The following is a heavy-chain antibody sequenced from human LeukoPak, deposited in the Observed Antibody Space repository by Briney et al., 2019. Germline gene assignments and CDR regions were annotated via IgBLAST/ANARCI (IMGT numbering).Heavy chain of an antibody. D-gene: IGHD3-22*01. J-gene: IGHJ4*02. CDR3: ARGWGYYDSSGYPLDY. CDR1: GYTLTELS. V-gene: IGHV1-24*01. Sequence: ASVKVSCKVSGYTLTELSMHWVRQAPGKGLEWMGGFDPEDGETIYAQKFQGRVTMTEDTSTDTAYMELSSLRSEDTAVYYCARGWGYYDSSGYPLDYWGQGTLVTVSS. CDR2: FDPEDGET.